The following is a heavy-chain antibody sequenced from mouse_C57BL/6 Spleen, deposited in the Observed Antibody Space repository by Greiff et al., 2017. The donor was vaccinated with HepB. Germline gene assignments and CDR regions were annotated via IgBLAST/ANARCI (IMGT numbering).Heavy chain of an antibody. CDR2: IRSDGST. D-gene: IGHD2-3*01. CDR3: ARQIYDGYYAYAMDY. CDR1: GFSLTSYG. V-gene: IGHV2-6-1*01. Sequence: VMLVESGPGLVAPSQSLSITCTVSGFSLTSYGVHWVRQPPGKGLEWLVVIRSDGSTTYNSAHKSRLSISKDNSKSQVFLKMNRLQTDDTAMYYCARQIYDGYYAYAMDYWGQGTSVTVSS. J-gene: IGHJ4*01.